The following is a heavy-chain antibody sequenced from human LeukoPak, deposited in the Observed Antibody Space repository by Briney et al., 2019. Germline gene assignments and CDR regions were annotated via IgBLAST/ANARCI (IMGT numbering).Heavy chain of an antibody. J-gene: IGHJ5*02. Sequence: SETLSLTCTVSGGSISSGDYYWSWIRQPPRKGLEWIGYIYYSGSTYYNPSLKSRVTISVDTSKNQFSLKLSSVTAADTAVYYCARKIPAAILAWFDPWGQGTLVTVSS. CDR2: IYYSGST. D-gene: IGHD2-2*02. CDR1: GGSISSGDYY. CDR3: ARKIPAAILAWFDP. V-gene: IGHV4-30-4*01.